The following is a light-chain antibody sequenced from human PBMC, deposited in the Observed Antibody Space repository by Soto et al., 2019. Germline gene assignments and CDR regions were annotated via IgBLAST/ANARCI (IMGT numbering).Light chain of an antibody. CDR3: QLYNSYWT. J-gene: IGKJ1*01. Sequence: DIKMTHSPSTLSASVEDRVTITCRASQSISSWLAWYQQKPGKAPKLLIYKASSLESGVPSRFSGSGSGTEFTLTISSLQPDDFATYYCQLYNSYWTFGQGTKV. CDR2: KAS. CDR1: QSISSW. V-gene: IGKV1-5*03.